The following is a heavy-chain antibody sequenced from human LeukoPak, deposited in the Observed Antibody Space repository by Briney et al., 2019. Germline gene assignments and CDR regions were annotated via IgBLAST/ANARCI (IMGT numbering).Heavy chain of an antibody. CDR2: IYYSGST. CDR1: GGSISSSSYY. CDR3: AREFDSGSYLK. Sequence: PSDTLSLTCTVSGGSISSSSYYWGWIRQPPGKGLEGIGSIYYSGSTYYNPSLKSRVTISVDTSKNQFSLKLSSVTAADTAVSYCAREFDSGSYLKWGQGTLVTVSS. D-gene: IGHD1-26*01. J-gene: IGHJ4*02. V-gene: IGHV4-39*02.